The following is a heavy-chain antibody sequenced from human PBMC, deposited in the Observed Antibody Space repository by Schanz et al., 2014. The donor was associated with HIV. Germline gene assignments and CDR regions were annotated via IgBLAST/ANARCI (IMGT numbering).Heavy chain of an antibody. Sequence: EVQLVESGGGLVKPGGSLRLSCAASGFTFSIYTLTWVRQAPGKGLEWVSSISSSSTYIHYADSMKGRLTISRDNAKNSVDLQMNSLRGEDTAVYYCAREKDLGYSSTLGFWGQGTLVTVSS. CDR2: ISSSSTYI. V-gene: IGHV3-21*02. CDR1: GFTFSIYT. J-gene: IGHJ4*02. CDR3: AREKDLGYSSTLGF. D-gene: IGHD6-13*01.